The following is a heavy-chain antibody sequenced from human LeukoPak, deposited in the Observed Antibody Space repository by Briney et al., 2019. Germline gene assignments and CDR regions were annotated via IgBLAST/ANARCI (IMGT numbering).Heavy chain of an antibody. Sequence: GGSLRLSCAASEFSFSNYAMNWVRQAPGKGLEWVSGISGSGGSAYYADSVKGRFTISRDNSKNSLYLQMNSLRAEDTAVYYCAKQYCSSTSCYGWGQGTLVTVSS. CDR3: AKQYCSSTSCYG. CDR1: EFSFSNYA. CDR2: ISGSGGSA. J-gene: IGHJ4*02. V-gene: IGHV3-23*01. D-gene: IGHD2-2*01.